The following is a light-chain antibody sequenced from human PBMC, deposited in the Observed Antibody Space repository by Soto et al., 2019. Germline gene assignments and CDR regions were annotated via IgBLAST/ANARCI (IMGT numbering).Light chain of an antibody. V-gene: IGLV1-44*01. CDR3: AAWDGSLSVWV. CDR1: SSNIGSNT. J-gene: IGLJ3*02. CDR2: SNS. Sequence: QSVLTQPPSASGTPGQRVTISCSGTSSNIGSNTVNWYQQLPGTAPKLLMYSNSQRPSGVPDRFSGSKSGTSASLAISGLQSEDEADYYCAAWDGSLSVWVFGGGTKVTAL.